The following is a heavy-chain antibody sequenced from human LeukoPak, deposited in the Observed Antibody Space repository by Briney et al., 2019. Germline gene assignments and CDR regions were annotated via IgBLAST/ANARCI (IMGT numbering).Heavy chain of an antibody. CDR3: ARADRDSDWYIDDC. J-gene: IGHJ4*02. CDR1: GFTFSSYN. Sequence: GGSLRLSCAASGFTFSSYNMNWVRHSPGKGLEWVASIDTTSEYIFYTDSLKGRFTISRDNAKSSLYLQMNNLRAEDTAVYYCARADRDSDWYIDDCWGQGTLVTVSS. D-gene: IGHD6-19*01. V-gene: IGHV3-21*01. CDR2: IDTTSEYI.